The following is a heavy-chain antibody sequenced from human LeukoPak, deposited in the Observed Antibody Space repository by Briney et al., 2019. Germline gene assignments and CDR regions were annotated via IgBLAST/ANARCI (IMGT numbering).Heavy chain of an antibody. CDR1: GYTFTSYG. J-gene: IGHJ6*02. D-gene: IGHD1-1*01. CDR3: ARDQTGIGYGMDV. V-gene: IGHV1-18*01. Sequence: ASVKVSCKASGYTFTSYGISWVRQAPGQXLXWMGWISAYNGNTNYAQKLQGRVTMTTDTSTSTAYMELRSLRSDDTAVCYCARDQTGIGYGMDVWGQGTTVTVSS. CDR2: ISAYNGNT.